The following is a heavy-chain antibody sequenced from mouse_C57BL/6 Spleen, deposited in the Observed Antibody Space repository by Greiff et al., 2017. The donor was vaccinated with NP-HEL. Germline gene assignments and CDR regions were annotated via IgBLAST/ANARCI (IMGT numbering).Heavy chain of an antibody. V-gene: IGHV1-26*01. CDR3: ARYGSAHYYGSSFYYFDY. J-gene: IGHJ2*01. CDR2: INPNNGGT. D-gene: IGHD1-1*01. Sequence: VQLQQSGPELVKPGASVKISCKASGYTFTDYYMNWVKQSHGKSLEWIGDINPNNGGTSYNQKFKGKATLTVDKSSSTAYMELRSLTSEDSAVYYCARYGSAHYYGSSFYYFDYWGQGTTLTVSS. CDR1: GYTFTDYY.